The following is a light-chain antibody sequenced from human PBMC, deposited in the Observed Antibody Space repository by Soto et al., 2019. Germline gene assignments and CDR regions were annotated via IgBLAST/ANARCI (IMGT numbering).Light chain of an antibody. CDR3: QQFDSSLFT. Sequence: EIVLTQSPGTLSLSPGERATLSCRASQSVSSSHLAWYQQRPGQAPRLLIYGASSRATGLPDRFSGSGSGTDFTLTISRLEPEDFALYYCQQFDSSLFTFGGGTKVEIK. CDR2: GAS. CDR1: QSVSSSH. V-gene: IGKV3-20*01. J-gene: IGKJ4*01.